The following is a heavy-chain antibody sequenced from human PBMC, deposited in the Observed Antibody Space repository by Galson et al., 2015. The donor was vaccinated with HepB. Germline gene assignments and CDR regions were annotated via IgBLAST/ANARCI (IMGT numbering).Heavy chain of an antibody. J-gene: IGHJ2*01. Sequence: CAISGDSVSSNSAAWNWIRQSPSRGLEWLGRTYYRSKWYNDYAVSVKSRITINPDTSKNQFSLQLNSVTPEDTAVYYCARTPRIAAASYWYFDLWGRGTLVTVSS. CDR3: ARTPRIAAASYWYFDL. CDR2: TYYRSKWYN. V-gene: IGHV6-1*01. D-gene: IGHD6-13*01. CDR1: GDSVSSNSAA.